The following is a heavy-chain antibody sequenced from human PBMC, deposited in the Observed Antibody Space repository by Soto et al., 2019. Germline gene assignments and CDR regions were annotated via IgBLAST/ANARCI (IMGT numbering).Heavy chain of an antibody. J-gene: IGHJ6*02. D-gene: IGHD6-6*01. CDR3: ARGRGTRIAASPPTYGMDV. CDR1: GGSFSGYY. Sequence: PSETLSLTCAVYGGSFSGYYWSWIRQPPGKGLEWIGEINHSRSTNYNPSIKSRVTISVDTSKNQFSLKLSSVTAADTAVYYCARGRGTRIAASPPTYGMDVWGQLTTVTVSS. V-gene: IGHV4-34*01. CDR2: INHSRST.